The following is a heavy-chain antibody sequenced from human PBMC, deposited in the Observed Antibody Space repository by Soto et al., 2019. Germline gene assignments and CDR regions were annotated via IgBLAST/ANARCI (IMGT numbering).Heavy chain of an antibody. Sequence: QVQLVQSGAEVKKPGSSVKVSCKASAGTFSSYAISWVRQAPGQGLEWMGGIIPIFGTANYAQKFQGRVTITADESTSTAYMELSSLRSEDTAVYYCARDIWSGYDGNFDYWGQGTLVTVSS. J-gene: IGHJ4*02. V-gene: IGHV1-69*12. CDR2: IIPIFGTA. CDR1: AGTFSSYA. CDR3: ARDIWSGYDGNFDY. D-gene: IGHD5-12*01.